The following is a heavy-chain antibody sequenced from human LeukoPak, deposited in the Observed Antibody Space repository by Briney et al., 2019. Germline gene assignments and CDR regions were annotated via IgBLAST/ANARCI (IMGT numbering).Heavy chain of an antibody. CDR3: SKGGSSSWYPNFDF. V-gene: IGHV3-30*02. CDR1: GFTFSSYG. J-gene: IGHJ4*03. Sequence: GGSLRLSCAASGFTFSSYGMNWVRQAPGKGLEWVAFIRDDGSNKYYADSVKGRFTISRDNSKNTLYLQMNSLRAEDTAVYYYSKGGSSSWYPNFDFWGQGTLVTVSS. D-gene: IGHD6-13*01. CDR2: IRDDGSNK.